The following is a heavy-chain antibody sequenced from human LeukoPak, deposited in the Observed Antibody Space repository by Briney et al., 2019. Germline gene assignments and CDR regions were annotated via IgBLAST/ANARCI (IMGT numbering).Heavy chain of an antibody. CDR2: INPNSGGT. Sequence: ASVKVSCKASGYTFTGYYMHWVRQAPGQGLEWMGWINPNSGGTNYAQKFQGRVTMTRDMSTSTAYMELSSLRSEDTAVYYCAGSEISGSYSSPSSYAFDIWGQGTMVTVSS. CDR3: AGSEISGSYSSPSSYAFDI. CDR1: GYTFTGYY. J-gene: IGHJ3*02. D-gene: IGHD1-26*01. V-gene: IGHV1-2*02.